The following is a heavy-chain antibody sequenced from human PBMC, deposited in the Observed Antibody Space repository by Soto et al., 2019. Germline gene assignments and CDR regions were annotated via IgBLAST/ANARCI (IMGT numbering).Heavy chain of an antibody. V-gene: IGHV1-2*04. D-gene: IGHD5-12*01. J-gene: IGHJ3*02. Sequence: ASVNVSCKASGYTFTGYYMHWVRQAPGQGLEWMGWINPNSGGTNYAQKFQGWVTMTRDTSISTAYMELSRLRSDDTAVYYCARGNLQLRPGAFDIWGQGTMVTVSS. CDR3: ARGNLQLRPGAFDI. CDR2: INPNSGGT. CDR1: GYTFTGYY.